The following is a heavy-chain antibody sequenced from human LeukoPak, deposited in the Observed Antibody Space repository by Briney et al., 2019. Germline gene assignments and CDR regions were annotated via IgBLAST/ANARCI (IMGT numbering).Heavy chain of an antibody. V-gene: IGHV3-23*01. CDR2: ISGSGGST. CDR3: AKAGVVLRYSYMDV. Sequence: GGSLRLSCAASGFTFSSYAMSWVRQAPGKGLEWVSAISGSGGSTYYADSVKGRFTISRDNSKNTLYLQMNSLRAEDTAVYYCAKAGVVLRYSYMDVWGQGTTVTVSS. CDR1: GFTFSSYA. D-gene: IGHD3-9*01. J-gene: IGHJ6*02.